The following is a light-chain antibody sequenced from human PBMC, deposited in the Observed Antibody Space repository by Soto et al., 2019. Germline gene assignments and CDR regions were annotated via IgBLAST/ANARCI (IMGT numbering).Light chain of an antibody. CDR3: QQRSNWPPVLT. V-gene: IGKV3-11*01. CDR2: DAS. CDR1: QSVTTF. J-gene: IGKJ4*01. Sequence: EIVLTQSPATLSLSPGERATLSCRASQSVTTFLAWYQQKPGQAPRLLIYDASTRATGIPDRFSGSVSGTDFTLTISSLEPEDFAVYYCQQRSNWPPVLTFGGGTKV.